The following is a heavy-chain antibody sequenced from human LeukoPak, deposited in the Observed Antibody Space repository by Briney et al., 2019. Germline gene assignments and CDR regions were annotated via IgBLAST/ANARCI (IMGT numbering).Heavy chain of an antibody. CDR1: GGTFSSYA. J-gene: IGHJ4*02. CDR3: ARFVYCGGDCYSRRPGARGYYFDY. CDR2: IIPIFGTA. D-gene: IGHD2-21*02. V-gene: IGHV1-69*13. Sequence: SVKVSCKASGGTFSSYAISWVRQAPGQGLEWMGGIIPIFGTANYAQKFQGRVTITADESTSTAYMELSSLRSEDTAVYYCARFVYCGGDCYSRRPGARGYYFDYWGQGTLVTASS.